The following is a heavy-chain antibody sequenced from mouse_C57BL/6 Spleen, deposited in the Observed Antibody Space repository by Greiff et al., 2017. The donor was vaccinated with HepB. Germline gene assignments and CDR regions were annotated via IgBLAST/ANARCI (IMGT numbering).Heavy chain of an antibody. Sequence: DVMLVESGGGLVKPGGSLKLSCAASGFTFSDYGMHWVRQAPEKGLEWVAYISSGSSTIYYADTVKGRFTISRDNAKNTLFLQMTSLRSEDTAMYYCASSSYWYFDVWGTGTTVTVSS. CDR1: GFTFSDYG. CDR2: ISSGSSTI. V-gene: IGHV5-17*01. J-gene: IGHJ1*03. CDR3: ASSSYWYFDV. D-gene: IGHD1-1*01.